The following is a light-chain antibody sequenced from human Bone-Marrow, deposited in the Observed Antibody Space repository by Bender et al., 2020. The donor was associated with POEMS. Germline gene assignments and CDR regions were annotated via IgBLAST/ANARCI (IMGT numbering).Light chain of an antibody. Sequence: QSVLTQPPSASGTPGQRVTISCSGISSNIGSNPVYWFQQLPGTAPKLLIYRSNQRPSGVPDRFSGSKSGTSASLAITGLQSDDEAIYFCVAWDASLNGWVFGGGTKLTVL. CDR2: RSN. CDR3: VAWDASLNGWV. J-gene: IGLJ3*02. V-gene: IGLV1-44*01. CDR1: SSNIGSNP.